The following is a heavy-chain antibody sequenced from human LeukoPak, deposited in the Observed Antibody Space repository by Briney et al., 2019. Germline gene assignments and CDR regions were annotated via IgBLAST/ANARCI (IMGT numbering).Heavy chain of an antibody. CDR2: INTDGSST. CDR1: RFTLSSYW. D-gene: IGHD1-14*01. V-gene: IGHV3-74*01. J-gene: IGHJ4*02. CDR3: ASRTGVY. Sequence: QPGRSLRLSCAASRFTLSSYWMHWVRQAPGKGLVWVSRINTDGSSTNYADSVKGRFTISRDNAMNTLYLQTNNLRAEDTAVYYCASRTGVYWGQGTLVSVSS.